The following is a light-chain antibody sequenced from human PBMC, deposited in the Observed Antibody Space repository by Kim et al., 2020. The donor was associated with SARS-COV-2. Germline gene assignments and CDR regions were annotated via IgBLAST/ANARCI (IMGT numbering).Light chain of an antibody. Sequence: QSVLTQPPSVSGASGQRVTISCTGSSSNIGAGYDVHWYQQLPGTASKLLIYGNSNRPSGVPDRFSGSKSGTSASLAITGLQAEDEADYYCQSYDSSLSGWVFGGGTKLTVL. CDR3: QSYDSSLSGWV. CDR1: SSNIGAGYD. J-gene: IGLJ3*02. CDR2: GNS. V-gene: IGLV1-40*01.